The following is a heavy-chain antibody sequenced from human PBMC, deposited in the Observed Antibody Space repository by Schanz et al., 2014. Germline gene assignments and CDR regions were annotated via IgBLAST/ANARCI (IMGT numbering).Heavy chain of an antibody. CDR2: ISASGGDT. J-gene: IGHJ3*02. CDR3: ARKMKLGVYGGKGHDSLDI. Sequence: DVHLLESGGGLVQPGGSLRLSCAASEFTFSTDAMSWVRQAPGKGLEWLSVISASGGDTYYADSVKGRFTIFSDSSKNTLYLQMNTLRAEDTAVYYCARKMKLGVYGGKGHDSLDIWGQGTMVTVSS. CDR1: EFTFSTDA. V-gene: IGHV3-23*01. D-gene: IGHD4-17*01.